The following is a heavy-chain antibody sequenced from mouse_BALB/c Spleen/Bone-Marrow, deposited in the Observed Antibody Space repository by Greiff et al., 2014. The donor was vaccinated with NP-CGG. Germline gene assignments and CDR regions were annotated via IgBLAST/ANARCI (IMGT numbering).Heavy chain of an antibody. V-gene: IGHV2-9*02. CDR3: ARVTGTDWYFDV. CDR1: GFSLTSYG. Sequence: QVQLKESGPGLVAPSQILSITCTVSGFSLTSYGVHWVRQPPGKGLEWLGVIWAGGSTNYNSALMSRLSISKDNSKSQVFLKMNRLQTDDTAMYDGARVTGTDWYFDVWGAGTTVTVSS. CDR2: IWAGGST. D-gene: IGHD4-1*01. J-gene: IGHJ1*01.